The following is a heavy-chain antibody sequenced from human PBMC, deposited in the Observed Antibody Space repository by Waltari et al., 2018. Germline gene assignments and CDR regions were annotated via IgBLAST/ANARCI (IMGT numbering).Heavy chain of an antibody. J-gene: IGHJ2*01. CDR2: MSAYGRSR. CDR3: AKADFGDPFWYFDL. CDR1: GCRFSHYP. V-gene: IGHV3-23*01. D-gene: IGHD4-17*01. Sequence: EVQLLESGGGLVQPGGSLRLSCAASGCRFSHYPMAWVRQAPGKGPDVVSTMSAYGRSRNYADSVKGRFTISRDNSQNTLDLQMNTLRAEDTAVYFCAKADFGDPFWYFDLWGRGTLVTVSA.